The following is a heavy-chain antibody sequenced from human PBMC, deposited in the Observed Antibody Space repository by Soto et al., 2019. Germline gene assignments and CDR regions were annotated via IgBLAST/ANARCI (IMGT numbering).Heavy chain of an antibody. CDR1: GFTFTNYW. CDR2: LNSDGRDT. CDR3: ARANSKWYLDY. V-gene: IGHV3-74*01. D-gene: IGHD4-4*01. Sequence: EVQLVESGGGLVQPGGSLRLSCAASGFTFTNYWMHWVRQAPGQGLVWVSRLNSDGRDTNYAESVKGRFTISRDNAKNTLYLQMNSLSAEDTAVYYCARANSKWYLDYWGQGTLVTVSS. J-gene: IGHJ4*02.